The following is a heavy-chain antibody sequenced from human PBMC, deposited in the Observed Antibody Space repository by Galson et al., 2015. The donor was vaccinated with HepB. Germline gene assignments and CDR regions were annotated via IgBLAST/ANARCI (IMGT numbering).Heavy chain of an antibody. CDR1: GYTFSGYY. D-gene: IGHD6-13*01. CDR2: INPDSGGT. CDR3: AREDPREQQLMRGFDP. J-gene: IGHJ5*02. Sequence: SVKVSCKASGYTFSGYYMHWVRQAPGQGLEWMGWINPDSGGTNYEQKFQGRVTMTRDTSISTAYMELSRLKSDDTAVYYCAREDPREQQLMRGFDPWGQGTLVTVSS. V-gene: IGHV1-2*02.